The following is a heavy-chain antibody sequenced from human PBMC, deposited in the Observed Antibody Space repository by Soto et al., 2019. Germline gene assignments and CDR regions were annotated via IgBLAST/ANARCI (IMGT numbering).Heavy chain of an antibody. V-gene: IGHV3-74*01. D-gene: IGHD5-18*01. Sequence: RLSCAASGFTFSSYWMHWVRQTPGEGLVWVSRIKSDGSSTSYADSVKGRFTISRDNSKNTLYLQMNSPRAEDTAVYYCAGPGYSSQDYWGQGALVTVSS. CDR3: AGPGYSSQDY. CDR2: IKSDGSST. CDR1: GFTFSSYW. J-gene: IGHJ4*02.